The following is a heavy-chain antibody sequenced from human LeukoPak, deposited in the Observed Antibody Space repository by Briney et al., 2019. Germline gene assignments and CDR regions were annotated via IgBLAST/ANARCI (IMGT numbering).Heavy chain of an antibody. CDR2: ISYDGTNK. V-gene: IGHV3-30*04. Sequence: PGGSLRLSCAASGFTFSNYAMHWVRQAPGKGLQWVALISYDGTNKDYADSVKGRFTISRDNPKNTLYLQVNSLRAEDTAVYYCVRDLEQWLVTNWFDPWGQETLVTVSS. D-gene: IGHD6-19*01. J-gene: IGHJ5*02. CDR3: VRDLEQWLVTNWFDP. CDR1: GFTFSNYA.